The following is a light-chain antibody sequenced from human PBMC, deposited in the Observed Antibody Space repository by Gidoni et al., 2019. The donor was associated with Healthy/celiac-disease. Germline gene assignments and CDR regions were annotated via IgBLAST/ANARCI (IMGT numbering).Light chain of an antibody. CDR1: QSMSSY. CDR2: AAS. V-gene: IGKV1-39*01. Sequence: DIQMTQSPSSLSASVGDRVTITCRASQSMSSYLNWYQQKPGKAPKLLSYAASSLQSGVPSSFSGSGSGTDFTLTISSLQPEDFATYYCQQSYSTPYTFGQGTKLEIK. J-gene: IGKJ2*01. CDR3: QQSYSTPYT.